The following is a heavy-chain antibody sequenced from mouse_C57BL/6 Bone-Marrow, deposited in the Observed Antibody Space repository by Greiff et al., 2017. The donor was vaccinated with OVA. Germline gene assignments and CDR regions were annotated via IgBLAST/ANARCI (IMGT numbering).Heavy chain of an antibody. CDR2: ISYDGSN. CDR3: ARNYGNSFAY. V-gene: IGHV3-6*01. Sequence: ESGPGLVKPSQSLSLTCSVTGYSITSGYYWNWIRQFPGNKLEWMGYISYDGSNNYNPSRKNRISITRDTSKNQFFLKLNSVTTEDTATYYCARNYGNSFAYWGQGTLVTVSA. J-gene: IGHJ3*01. D-gene: IGHD2-1*01. CDR1: GYSITSGYY.